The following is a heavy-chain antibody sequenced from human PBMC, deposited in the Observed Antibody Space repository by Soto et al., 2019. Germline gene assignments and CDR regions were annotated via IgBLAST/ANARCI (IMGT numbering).Heavy chain of an antibody. J-gene: IGHJ4*02. Sequence: QVQLVQSGAEVKKPGASEKVSCKASGYTFTSYAMHWVRQAPGQRLEWMGWINAGNGNTKYSQKFQGRVTITRDTSASTAYMELSSLRSEDTAVYYCASTDIVVVPAAPPFDYWGQGTLVTVSS. CDR1: GYTFTSYA. CDR3: ASTDIVVVPAAPPFDY. V-gene: IGHV1-3*01. D-gene: IGHD2-2*01. CDR2: INAGNGNT.